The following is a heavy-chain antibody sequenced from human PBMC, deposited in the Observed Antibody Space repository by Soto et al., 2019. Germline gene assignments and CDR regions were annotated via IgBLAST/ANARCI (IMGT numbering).Heavy chain of an antibody. CDR1: GGSFSGYY. D-gene: IGHD3-3*01. V-gene: IGHV4-34*01. CDR2: INHSGST. J-gene: IGHJ6*02. Sequence: PSETLSLTCAVYGGSFSGYYWSWIRQPPGEGLEWIGEINHSGSTNYNPSLKSRVTISVDTSKNQFSLKLSSVTAADTAVYYCARGGRITIFGVASRRSYGMDVWGQGTTVTVSS. CDR3: ARGGRITIFGVASRRSYGMDV.